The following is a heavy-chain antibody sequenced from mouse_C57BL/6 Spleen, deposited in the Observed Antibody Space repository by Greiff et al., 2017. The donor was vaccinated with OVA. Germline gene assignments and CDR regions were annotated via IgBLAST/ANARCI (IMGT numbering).Heavy chain of an antibody. Sequence: EVQLQQSGPELVKPGASVKISCKASGYTFTDYYMNWVKQSHGKSLEWIGDINPNNGGTSYNQKFKGKATLTVDKSSSTAYMGLRSLPSEDSAVYYCARTVDSSGYAWFAYWGQGTLVTVSA. CDR2: INPNNGGT. J-gene: IGHJ3*01. D-gene: IGHD3-2*02. CDR1: GYTFTDYY. CDR3: ARTVDSSGYAWFAY. V-gene: IGHV1-26*01.